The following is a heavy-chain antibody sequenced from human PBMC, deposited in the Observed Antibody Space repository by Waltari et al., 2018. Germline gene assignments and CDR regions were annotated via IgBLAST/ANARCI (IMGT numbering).Heavy chain of an antibody. Sequence: EVQLVESGGGLVKPGGSLRLSCAASGFTFSSYSMNWVRQAPGKGLEWVSSISSSSSYIYYADSVKGRFTISRDNAKNSLYLQMNSLRAEDTAVYYCASFQLVPDHGRTNWGQGTLVTVSS. V-gene: IGHV3-21*01. CDR1: GFTFSSYS. CDR2: ISSSSSYI. CDR3: ASFQLVPDHGRTN. J-gene: IGHJ4*02. D-gene: IGHD6-6*01.